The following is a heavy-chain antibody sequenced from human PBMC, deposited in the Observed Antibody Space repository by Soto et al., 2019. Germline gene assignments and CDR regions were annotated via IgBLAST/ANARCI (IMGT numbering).Heavy chain of an antibody. Sequence: SETLSLTCAVSGGSISSSNWWSWVRQPPGKGLEWIGEIYHSGSTNYNPSLKSRVTISVDTSKNQFSLKLSSVTAADTAVYYCARAGRGYCSGGSCYSGLHGMDVWGQGTTVTVSS. V-gene: IGHV4-4*02. CDR3: ARAGRGYCSGGSCYSGLHGMDV. CDR1: GGSISSSNW. CDR2: IYHSGST. D-gene: IGHD2-15*01. J-gene: IGHJ6*02.